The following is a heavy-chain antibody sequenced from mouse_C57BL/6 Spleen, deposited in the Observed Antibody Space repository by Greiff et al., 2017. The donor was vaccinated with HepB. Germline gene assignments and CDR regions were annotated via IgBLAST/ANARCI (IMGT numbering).Heavy chain of an antibody. CDR2: INPSNGGT. V-gene: IGHV1-53*01. J-gene: IGHJ1*03. D-gene: IGHD1-1*01. Sequence: VQLKQPGTELVKPGASVKLSCKASGYTFTSYWMHWVKQRPGQGLEWIGNINPSNGGTNYNEKFKSKATLTVDKSSSTAYLQLSSLTSEDSAVYDCARDYYGSSYFDVWGTGTTVTVSS. CDR1: GYTFTSYW. CDR3: ARDYYGSSYFDV.